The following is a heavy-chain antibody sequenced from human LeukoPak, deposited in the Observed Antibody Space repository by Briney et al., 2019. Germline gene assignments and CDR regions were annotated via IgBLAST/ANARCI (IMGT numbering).Heavy chain of an antibody. CDR2: IKEDGSER. CDR1: GFTFSSYW. CDR3: ARQSLPRYYYYYMDV. D-gene: IGHD3-9*01. V-gene: IGHV3-7*01. Sequence: GGSLRLSCAASGFTFSSYWMSWVRQAPGKGLEWVANIKEDGSERYYVASVEGRFTISRDNAKNSVYVQMTSRKTEDTAVYYCARQSLPRYYYYYMDVWGKGTTVTVSS. J-gene: IGHJ6*03.